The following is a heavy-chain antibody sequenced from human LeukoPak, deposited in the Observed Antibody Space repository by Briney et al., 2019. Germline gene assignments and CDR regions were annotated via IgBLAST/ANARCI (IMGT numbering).Heavy chain of an antibody. CDR3: ARDPPAANNY. CDR2: ISSSGSTI. D-gene: IGHD2-2*01. CDR1: GFTFSSYS. Sequence: PGGSLRLSCAASGFTFSSYSMNWVRQAPGKGLEWVSYISSSGSTIYYADSVKGRFTISRDNAKNSLYLQMNSLRAEDTAVYYCARDPPAANNYWGQGTLVTVSS. V-gene: IGHV3-48*04. J-gene: IGHJ4*02.